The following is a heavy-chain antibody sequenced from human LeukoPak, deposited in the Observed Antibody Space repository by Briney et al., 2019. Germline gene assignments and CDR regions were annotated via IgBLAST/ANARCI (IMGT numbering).Heavy chain of an antibody. CDR2: IRSKANSYAT. Sequence: AGGSLRLSCAASGFTFSGSAMHWVRQASGKGLEWVGRIRSKANSYATAYAASVKGRFTISRDDSKNTAYLQMNSLKTEDTAVYYCTRHEISSSWYNWLDPWGQGTLVTVSS. CDR1: GFTFSGSA. V-gene: IGHV3-73*01. CDR3: TRHEISSSWYNWLDP. J-gene: IGHJ5*02. D-gene: IGHD6-13*01.